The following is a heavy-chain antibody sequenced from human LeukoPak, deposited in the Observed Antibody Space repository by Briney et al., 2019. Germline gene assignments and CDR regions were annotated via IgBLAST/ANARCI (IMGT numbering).Heavy chain of an antibody. CDR1: GFTFSSYG. J-gene: IGHJ4*02. V-gene: IGHV3-30*03. CDR2: ISYDGSNK. CDR3: ARRAATGGYHFDY. D-gene: IGHD2-8*02. Sequence: PGRSLRLSCAASGFTFSSYGMHWVRQAPGKGLEWVAVISYDGSNKYYADSVKGRFTISRDNSKNTLYLQMNSLRAEDAAVYYCARRAATGGYHFDYWGQGTLVTVSS.